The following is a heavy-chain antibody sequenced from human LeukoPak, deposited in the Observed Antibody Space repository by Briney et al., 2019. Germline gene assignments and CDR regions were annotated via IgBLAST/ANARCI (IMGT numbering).Heavy chain of an antibody. J-gene: IGHJ4*02. CDR2: IQDDGTT. CDR3: GRGGVVGAFDY. V-gene: IGHV3-74*01. CDR1: GFTLKNYW. Sequence: GGSLRLSCAASGFTLKNYWMHWVRQAPGKGLVWVSVIQDDGTTTYADSVKGRFTISRDNAKNTMYLQMNSLRVDDTAVYYCGRGGVVGAFDYWGQGILVTVSS. D-gene: IGHD1-26*01.